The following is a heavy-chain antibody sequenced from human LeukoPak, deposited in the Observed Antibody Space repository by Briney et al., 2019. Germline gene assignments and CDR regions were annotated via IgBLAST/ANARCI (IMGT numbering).Heavy chain of an antibody. CDR1: GGSINNYY. CDR3: NEGSSELLL. CDR2: IYYSGSA. J-gene: IGHJ4*02. D-gene: IGHD2-15*01. V-gene: IGHV4-59*01. Sequence: SETLSLTCTVSGGSINNYYWNWIRQPPGKGLEWIGYIYYSGSASYNPSLKSRVTISVDTSKSQFSLKLSSVTAADAAVYYCNEGSSELLLWGQGTLVTVSS.